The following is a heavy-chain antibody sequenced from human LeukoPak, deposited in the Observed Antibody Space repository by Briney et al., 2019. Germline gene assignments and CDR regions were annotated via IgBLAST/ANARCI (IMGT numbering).Heavy chain of an antibody. V-gene: IGHV4-59*08. J-gene: IGHJ5*02. CDR3: ARSSGQWLVQNWFDP. Sequence: SETLSLTCTVSGGSISSYYWSWIRQPPGKGLEWIGNIFYSGSPNYNPSLKSRVTISFDTSKNQFSLKLSSVTAADTAVYYCARSSGQWLVQNWFDPWGQGTLVTVSS. D-gene: IGHD6-19*01. CDR2: IFYSGSP. CDR1: GGSISSYY.